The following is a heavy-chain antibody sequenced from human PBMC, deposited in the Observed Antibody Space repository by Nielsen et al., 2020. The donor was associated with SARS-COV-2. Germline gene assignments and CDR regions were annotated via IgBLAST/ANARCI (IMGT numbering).Heavy chain of an antibody. V-gene: IGHV4-4*02. Sequence: SETLSLTCAVSGGSISSSNWWSWVRQPPGKGLEWIGEIYHSGSTNYNPSLKSRVTISVDTSKNQFSLKLSSVTAADTAVYYCARSWGIAGNYGMDVWGQGTTVTVSS. J-gene: IGHJ6*02. CDR3: ARSWGIAGNYGMDV. CDR2: IYHSGST. D-gene: IGHD6-13*01. CDR1: GGSISSSNW.